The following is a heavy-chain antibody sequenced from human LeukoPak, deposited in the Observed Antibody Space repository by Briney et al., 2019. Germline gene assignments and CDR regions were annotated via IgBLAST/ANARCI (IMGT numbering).Heavy chain of an antibody. CDR1: GGSFSGYY. Sequence: WETLSLTCAVYGGSFSGYYWSWLRQPPGKGLEWIGEIYHSGSINYNPCLKRRGTISVDTSKNQFSLKLSSVTAADTAVYYCARGPMITIGGVMHQVDYWGQGTLVTVSS. V-gene: IGHV4-34*01. D-gene: IGHD3-16*01. CDR3: ARGPMITIGGVMHQVDY. CDR2: IYHSGSI. J-gene: IGHJ4*02.